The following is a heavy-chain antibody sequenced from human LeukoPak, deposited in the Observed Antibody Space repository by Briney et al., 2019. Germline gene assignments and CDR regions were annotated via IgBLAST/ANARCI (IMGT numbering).Heavy chain of an antibody. CDR3: AKDPRKYYYGSGIDY. D-gene: IGHD3-10*01. CDR1: GFTFDDYA. J-gene: IGHJ4*02. Sequence: PGRSLRLSCAASGFTFDDYAMHWVRHAPGKGLEWVAGISWNSGSIGYADSVKGRFTISRDNAKNSLYLQMNSLRAEDTALYYCAKDPRKYYYGSGIDYWGQGTLVTVSS. CDR2: ISWNSGSI. V-gene: IGHV3-9*01.